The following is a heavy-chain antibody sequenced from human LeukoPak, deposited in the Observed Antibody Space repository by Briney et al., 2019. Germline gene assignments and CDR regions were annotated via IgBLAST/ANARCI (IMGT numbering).Heavy chain of an antibody. D-gene: IGHD2-2*01. CDR3: ARLIVVPAAPTDY. Sequence: PGRSLRLSCAASGFTFSSYAMHWVRQAPGKGLEWVAVISYDGSNKYYADSVKGRFTISRGISKNTLYLQMNSLRAEDTAVYYCARLIVVPAAPTDYWGQGTLVTVSS. J-gene: IGHJ4*02. CDR2: ISYDGSNK. CDR1: GFTFSSYA. V-gene: IGHV3-30*04.